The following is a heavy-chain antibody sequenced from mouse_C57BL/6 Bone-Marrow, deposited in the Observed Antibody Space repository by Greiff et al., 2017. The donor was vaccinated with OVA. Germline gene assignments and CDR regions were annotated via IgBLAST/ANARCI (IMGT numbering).Heavy chain of an antibody. Sequence: EVKLQESGPGLVKPSQSLSLTCSVTGYSITSGYYWNWIRQFPGNKLEWMGYISYDGSNNYNPSLKNRISITRDTSKNQFFLKLNSVTTEDTATYYCARDTTVVADFDYWGQGTTLTVSS. CDR3: ARDTTVVADFDY. J-gene: IGHJ2*01. D-gene: IGHD1-1*01. V-gene: IGHV3-6*01. CDR2: ISYDGSN. CDR1: GYSITSGYY.